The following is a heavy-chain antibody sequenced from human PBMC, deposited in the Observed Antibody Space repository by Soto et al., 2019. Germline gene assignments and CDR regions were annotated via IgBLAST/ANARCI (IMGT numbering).Heavy chain of an antibody. D-gene: IGHD2-2*01. V-gene: IGHV5-51*01. CDR2: IYPGDSDT. CDR3: ARHVEYCSSTSCYGDYYYYYGMDV. CDR1: GYSFTSYW. Sequence: GESLKISCKGSGYSFTSYWIGWVRQMPGKGLEWMGIIYPGDSDTRYSPSFQGQVTISADKSISTAYLQWSSLKASDTAMYYCARHVEYCSSTSCYGDYYYYYGMDVWGQGTTVTVSS. J-gene: IGHJ6*02.